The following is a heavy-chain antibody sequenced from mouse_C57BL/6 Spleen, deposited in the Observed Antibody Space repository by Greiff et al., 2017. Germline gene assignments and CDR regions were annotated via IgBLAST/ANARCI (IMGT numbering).Heavy chain of an antibody. D-gene: IGHD2-4*01. CDR2: FHPNSGST. J-gene: IGHJ4*01. Sequence: VQLQQSGAELVKPGASVKLSCKASGYTFTSYWMHWVKQRPGQGLEWIGMFHPNSGSTNSNEKFKSKATLPVDKSSSTAYMQLSSLTSEDAAVYYCARGYEYDGKDYWGQGTSVTVSS. V-gene: IGHV1-64*01. CDR1: GYTFTSYW. CDR3: ARGYEYDGKDY.